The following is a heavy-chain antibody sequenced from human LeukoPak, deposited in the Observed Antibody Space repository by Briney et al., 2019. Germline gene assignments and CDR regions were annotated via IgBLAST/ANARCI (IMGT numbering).Heavy chain of an antibody. CDR3: AKDSAKKYDDY. CDR1: GFTFSSSA. J-gene: IGHJ4*02. Sequence: TGGSLRLSCAASGFTFSSSAMSWVRLAPGKGLEWVSGISGSDDSTYYADSVKGRFTISRDNSKNTLFLQMNSLRAEDTAVYYCAKDSAKKYDDYWGQGTLVTVSS. V-gene: IGHV3-23*01. D-gene: IGHD2/OR15-2a*01. CDR2: ISGSDDST.